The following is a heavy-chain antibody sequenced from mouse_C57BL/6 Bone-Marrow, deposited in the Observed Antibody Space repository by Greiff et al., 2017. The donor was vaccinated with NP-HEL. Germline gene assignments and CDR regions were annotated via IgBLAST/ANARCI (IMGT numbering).Heavy chain of an antibody. D-gene: IGHD2-14*01. CDR2: IYPRSGNP. Sequence: QVQLQQSGAELARPGASVKLSCKASGYTFTSYGISWVKQRTGKGLEWIGEIYPRSGNPSYNEKFKGKATLTADKSSRTTYMELRSLTSEDSAVSFCARGTSVFYWYFDVWGTGTTVTVSS. CDR3: ARGTSVFYWYFDV. J-gene: IGHJ1*03. CDR1: GYTFTSYG. V-gene: IGHV1-81*01.